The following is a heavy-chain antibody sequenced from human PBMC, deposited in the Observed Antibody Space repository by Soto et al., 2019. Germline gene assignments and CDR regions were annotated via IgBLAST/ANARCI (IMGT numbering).Heavy chain of an antibody. CDR3: ARRKGTVTIFDY. J-gene: IGHJ4*02. Sequence: PSETLSLTCTVSGGSISSGDYYWSWIRQPPGKGLEWIGYIYYSGSTYYNPSLKSRVTISVDTSKNQFSLKLSSVTAADTAVYYCARRKGTVTIFDYWGQGTLVTVSS. V-gene: IGHV4-30-4*01. CDR1: GGSISSGDYY. CDR2: IYYSGST. D-gene: IGHD4-17*01.